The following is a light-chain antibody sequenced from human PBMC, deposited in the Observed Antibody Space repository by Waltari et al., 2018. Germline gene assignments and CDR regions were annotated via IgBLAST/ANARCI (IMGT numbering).Light chain of an antibody. CDR3: QKYERLPAT. Sequence: EIVLTQSPGTLSLSPGERATLSCRASQSVGKALVWYQQKPGQAPRLVIYDASTRATGIPDRFSGSGFGTDFSLTISRVEPEDFAVYYCQKYERLPATFGQGP. J-gene: IGKJ1*01. CDR1: QSVGKA. CDR2: DAS. V-gene: IGKV3-20*01.